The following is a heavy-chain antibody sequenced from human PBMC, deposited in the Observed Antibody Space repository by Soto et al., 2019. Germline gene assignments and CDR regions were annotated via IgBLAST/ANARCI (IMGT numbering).Heavy chain of an antibody. D-gene: IGHD5-18*01. CDR2: ISYDGSNK. CDR1: GFTFSSYG. V-gene: IGHV3-30*18. J-gene: IGHJ6*03. Sequence: SGGSLRLSCAASGFTFSSYGMHWVRQAPGKGLEWVAVISYDGSNKYYADSVKGRFTISRDNSKNTLYLQMNSLRAEDTAVYYCAKDSKRTERGYSYGYFLYYYYYMDVWGKGTTVTVSS. CDR3: AKDSKRTERGYSYGYFLYYYYYMDV.